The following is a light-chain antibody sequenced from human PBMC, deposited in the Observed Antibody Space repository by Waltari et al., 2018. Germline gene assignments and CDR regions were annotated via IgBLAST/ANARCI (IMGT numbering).Light chain of an antibody. CDR1: ALADES. J-gene: IGLJ2*01. CDR3: QSVDSTDSYPV. CDR2: KDK. Sequence: SNELTQPPSVSVFPGQTARITCSADALADESAYWYQQKPGQAPVMIIYKDKERPSGIPDRFSGSSSGTTVTLTISAVQAEDEADYFCQSVDSTDSYPVFGGGTKLTVL. V-gene: IGLV3-25*03.